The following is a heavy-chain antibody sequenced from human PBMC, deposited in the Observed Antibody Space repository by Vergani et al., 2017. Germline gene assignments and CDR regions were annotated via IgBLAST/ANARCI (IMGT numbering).Heavy chain of an antibody. Sequence: VLLQEPGPGLVRPSETLSLKCSVSGASIDSFYWSGIRQSPGKGLEWIGYVFRNGNVNYNPSFNFRVAIDTSNNEFSLRVTSVTAADTAVFFCARDFGGEWYFDLRGRGATVTLSS. CDR3: ARDFGGEWYFDL. CDR1: GASIDSFY. V-gene: IGHV4-4*08. J-gene: IGHJ2*01. CDR2: VFRNGNV. D-gene: IGHD2-21*01.